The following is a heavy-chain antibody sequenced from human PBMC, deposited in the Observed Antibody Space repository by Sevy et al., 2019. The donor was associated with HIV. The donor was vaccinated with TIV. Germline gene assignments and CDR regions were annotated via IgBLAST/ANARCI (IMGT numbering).Heavy chain of an antibody. CDR1: GSTFSDYY. J-gene: IGHJ6*02. V-gene: IGHV3-11*01. CDR3: ARAQYSSSWYRAPYYYYYGMDV. D-gene: IGHD6-13*01. Sequence: GGSLRLSCAASGSTFSDYYMSWIRQAPGKGLEWVSYISSSGSTIYYADSVKGRFTISRDNAKNSLYLQMNSLRAEDTAVYYCARAQYSSSWYRAPYYYYYGMDVWGQGTTVTVSS. CDR2: ISSSGSTI.